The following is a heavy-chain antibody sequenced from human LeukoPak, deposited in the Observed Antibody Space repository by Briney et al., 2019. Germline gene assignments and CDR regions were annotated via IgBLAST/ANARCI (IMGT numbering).Heavy chain of an antibody. CDR2: IWFDGSEQ. CDR3: AREGDSRWGELSP. CDR1: GFTFSTYA. Sequence: GGSLRLSCAASGFTFSTYAIHWVRQAPGKGLEWVAVIWFDGSEQYYADSVKGRFIISRDNCKSTSNLQLNSLRAEDTAVYYCAREGDSRWGELSPWGQGTLVTVSS. J-gene: IGHJ1*01. D-gene: IGHD3-16*02. V-gene: IGHV3-33*01.